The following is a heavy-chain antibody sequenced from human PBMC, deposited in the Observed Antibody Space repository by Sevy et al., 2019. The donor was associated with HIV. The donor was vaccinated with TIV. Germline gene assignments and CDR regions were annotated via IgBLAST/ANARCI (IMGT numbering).Heavy chain of an antibody. CDR1: GFIFSGSA. J-gene: IGHJ5*02. CDR3: TRLPLSCSGGSCHGT. Sequence: GGSLRLSCAASGFIFSGSAMHWVRQASGKGLESVGRIRSKANSYATAYAASVKGRFTISRDDSKNTAYLQMNSLKTEDTAVYYCTRLPLSCSGGSCHGTWGQGALVTVSS. D-gene: IGHD2-15*01. V-gene: IGHV3-73*01. CDR2: IRSKANSYAT.